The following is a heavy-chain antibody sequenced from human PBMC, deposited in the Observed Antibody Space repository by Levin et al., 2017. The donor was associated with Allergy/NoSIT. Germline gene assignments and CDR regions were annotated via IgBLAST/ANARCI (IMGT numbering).Heavy chain of an antibody. J-gene: IGHJ4*02. CDR2: ISATSDRT. CDR3: ATPSGTVLLWFGEFDY. CDR1: GFTFSNYA. V-gene: IGHV3-23*01. Sequence: GESLKISCGAAGFTFSNYAMTWVRQAPGKGLEWVSAISATSDRTYYADSVKGRFTISRDRSKNTMYLQMNSLRVEDTAIYYCATPSGTVLLWFGEFDYWGRGTLVTVSS. D-gene: IGHD3-10*01.